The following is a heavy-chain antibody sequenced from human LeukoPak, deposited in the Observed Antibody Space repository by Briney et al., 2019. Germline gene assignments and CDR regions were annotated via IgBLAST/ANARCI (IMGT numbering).Heavy chain of an antibody. D-gene: IGHD3-10*01. CDR3: AKVTLRGVITPLRYLDY. Sequence: PGGSLRLSCAASGFTFSSYAMSWVRQAPGKGLEWVSAISGSGGSTYYADCVKGRFTISRDNSKNTLYLQMNSLRAEDTAVYYCAKVTLRGVITPLRYLDYWGQGTLVTVSS. CDR1: GFTFSSYA. V-gene: IGHV3-23*01. CDR2: ISGSGGST. J-gene: IGHJ4*02.